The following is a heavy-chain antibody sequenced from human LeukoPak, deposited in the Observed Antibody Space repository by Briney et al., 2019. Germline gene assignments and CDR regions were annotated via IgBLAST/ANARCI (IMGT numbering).Heavy chain of an antibody. D-gene: IGHD6-13*01. J-gene: IGHJ5*02. CDR2: INPSSGGT. Sequence: ASVKVSCKASGYTFTGYYMHWVRQAPGQGLEWMGRINPSSGGTNYAQKFQGRVTMTRDTSISTAYMELSRLRSDDTAVYYCARDYGSGSSSWYTRSERPSDPWGQGTLVTVSS. CDR1: GYTFTGYY. CDR3: ARDYGSGSSSWYTRSERPSDP. V-gene: IGHV1-2*06.